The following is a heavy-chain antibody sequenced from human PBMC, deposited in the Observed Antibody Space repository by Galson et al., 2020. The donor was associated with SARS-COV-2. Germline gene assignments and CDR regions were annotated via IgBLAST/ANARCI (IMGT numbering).Heavy chain of an antibody. CDR2: INHGGATT. J-gene: IGHJ4*02. CDR3: ARDSAQYNYGYTLDS. CDR1: GFTLSDHY. Sequence: GGSLRLSCAASGFTLSDHYMGWIRHAPGKGPEWISYINHGGATTFYADSVKGRFTISRDNSKNTLFLQMNSLRIEDTAVYFCARDSAQYNYGYTLDSWGQGTLVTVSS. V-gene: IGHV3-11*04. D-gene: IGHD5-18*01.